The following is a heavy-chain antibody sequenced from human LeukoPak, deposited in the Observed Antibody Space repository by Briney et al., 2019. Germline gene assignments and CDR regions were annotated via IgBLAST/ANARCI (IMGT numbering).Heavy chain of an antibody. CDR1: GFTFSSYG. CDR2: ISYDGSNK. CDR3: AKDPYYSGGYGYFDY. Sequence: GGSLRLSCAASGFTFSSYGMHWVRQAPGKGLEWVAVISYDGSNKYYADSVKGRFTISRDNSKNTLYLQMNSLRAEDTAVYYCAKDPYYSGGYGYFDYWGQGTLVTVSS. D-gene: IGHD3-10*01. V-gene: IGHV3-30*18. J-gene: IGHJ4*02.